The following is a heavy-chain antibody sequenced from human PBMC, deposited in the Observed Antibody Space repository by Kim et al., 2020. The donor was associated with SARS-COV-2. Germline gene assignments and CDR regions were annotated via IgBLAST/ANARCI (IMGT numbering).Heavy chain of an antibody. V-gene: IGHV3-53*01. CDR1: GYTVTYSY. CDR2: IYSGGNT. D-gene: IGHD1-20*01. Sequence: GGSLRLSCAASGYTVTYSYMGWVRQAPGKGLEWVSFIYSGGNTISADSVKGGLIISRNHSKNTLYLQMHHLKAENTAVYYCAKVVFNSDAGVFKYWGLGT. J-gene: IGHJ1*01. CDR3: AKVVFNSDAGVFKY.